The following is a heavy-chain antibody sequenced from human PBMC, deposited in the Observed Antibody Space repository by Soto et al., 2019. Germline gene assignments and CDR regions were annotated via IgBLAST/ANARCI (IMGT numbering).Heavy chain of an antibody. J-gene: IGHJ5*02. V-gene: IGHV3-23*01. CDR2: INTSGGST. D-gene: IGHD6-13*01. Sequence: GGSLRLSCAASGFTFSTYAMSWVRQAPGKGLEWVSTINTSGGSTYYADSVKGRFTISRDNSKNTLYLQMNSLRPEDTAVYYCAKDRYSYSWYGESWGQGTLVTVSS. CDR3: AKDRYSYSWYGES. CDR1: GFTFSTYA.